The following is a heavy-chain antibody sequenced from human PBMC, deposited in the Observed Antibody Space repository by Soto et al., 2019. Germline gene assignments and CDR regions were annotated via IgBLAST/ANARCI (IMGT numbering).Heavy chain of an antibody. CDR1: GGSISSSNYY. J-gene: IGHJ4*02. V-gene: IGHV4-39*01. D-gene: IGHD6-19*01. Sequence: QLQLQESGPGLVKPSETLSLTCTVSGGSISSSNYYWGWIRQPPGKGLEWIGSIYYSGSTYYNPSLKSRVTISTDTSKNQFSLKLSSVTAADTAVYYCARLVAVAGPQGFDYWGQGTLVTVSS. CDR3: ARLVAVAGPQGFDY. CDR2: IYYSGST.